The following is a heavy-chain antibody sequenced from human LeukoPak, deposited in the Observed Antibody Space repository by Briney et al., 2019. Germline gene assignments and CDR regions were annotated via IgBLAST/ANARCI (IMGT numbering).Heavy chain of an antibody. CDR3: ARRTGAPGTYYMDV. Sequence: SETLSLTCAVYGGSFSGYYWSWIRQPPGKGLEWIGEINHSGSTNYNPSLKSRATISVDTSKNQFSLKLSSVTAADTAVYYCARRTGAPGTYYMDVWGKGTTVTVSS. J-gene: IGHJ6*03. CDR1: GGSFSGYY. D-gene: IGHD1-1*01. V-gene: IGHV4-34*01. CDR2: INHSGST.